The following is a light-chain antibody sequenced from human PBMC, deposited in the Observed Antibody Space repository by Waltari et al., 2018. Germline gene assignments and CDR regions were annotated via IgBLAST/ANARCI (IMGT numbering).Light chain of an antibody. CDR3: YCRGSGGAHWV. J-gene: IGLJ3*02. Sequence: SSELTQDPAVSVALGQTVRVTCQGDCLRNTYATWFQQKAGQAPLLVIYGRNNRPSGIPDRCSASTSGKPASLTITGAQAEDEADYYCYCRGSGGAHWVFGGGTKLTVL. CDR1: CLRNTY. V-gene: IGLV3-19*01. CDR2: GRN.